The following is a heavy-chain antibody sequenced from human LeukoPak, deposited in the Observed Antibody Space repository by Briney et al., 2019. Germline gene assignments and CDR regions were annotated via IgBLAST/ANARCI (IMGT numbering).Heavy chain of an antibody. Sequence: GRSLRLSCAASGFTFSTYGMHWVRQAPGKGLEWEAVIWYDGSNTYYADSVKGRFTISRDNSKNTLYLQMNSLRAEDTAVYYCAKEPAQLWLLGYFDHWGQGTLVTVSS. J-gene: IGHJ4*02. CDR2: IWYDGSNT. CDR3: AKEPAQLWLLGYFDH. D-gene: IGHD5-18*01. CDR1: GFTFSTYG. V-gene: IGHV3-30*18.